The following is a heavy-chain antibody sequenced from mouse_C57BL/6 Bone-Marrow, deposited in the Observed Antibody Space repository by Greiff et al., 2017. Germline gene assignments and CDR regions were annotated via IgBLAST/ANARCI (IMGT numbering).Heavy chain of an antibody. CDR1: GYTFTSYW. Sequence: QVQLQQSGAELVKPGASVKLSCKASGYTFTSYWMQWVKQRPGQGLEWIGEIDPSDSYTNYNQKFKGKATLTVDTSSSTAYMQLSSLTSEDSAVYYCARAFYFEYWGQGTTLTVSS. CDR2: IDPSDSYT. J-gene: IGHJ2*01. V-gene: IGHV1-50*01. CDR3: ARAFYFEY.